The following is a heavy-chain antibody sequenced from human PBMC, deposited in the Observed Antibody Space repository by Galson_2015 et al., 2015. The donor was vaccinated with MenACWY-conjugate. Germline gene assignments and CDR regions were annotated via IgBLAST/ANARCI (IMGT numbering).Heavy chain of an antibody. CDR2: IYSGDSDT. V-gene: IGHV5-51*01. J-gene: IGHJ4*02. CDR3: ARQGFGSSSLDY. CDR1: GYTFTSNW. Sequence: QSGAEVKKPGESLKISCKGSGYTFTSNWIGWVRQMPGKGLEWMGIIYSGDSDTRYTPSFQGHVTISADKSINTAYLQWGSLEASDTAMYYCARQGFGSSSLDYWGQGTLVTVSS. D-gene: IGHD6-6*01.